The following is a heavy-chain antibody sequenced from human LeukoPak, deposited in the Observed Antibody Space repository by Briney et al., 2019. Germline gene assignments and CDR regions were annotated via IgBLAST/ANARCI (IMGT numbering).Heavy chain of an antibody. J-gene: IGHJ6*03. Sequence: ASVKVSCKASGYTFTDYYMHWVRQAPGQGLEWMGWINPNSGGTNYAQKFQGRVTMTRDTSISTAYMELSRLRSDDTAVYYCARSVGSGWYYYYYMYVWGKGTTVTISS. D-gene: IGHD6-19*01. CDR2: INPNSGGT. V-gene: IGHV1-2*02. CDR3: ARSVGSGWYYYYYMYV. CDR1: GYTFTDYY.